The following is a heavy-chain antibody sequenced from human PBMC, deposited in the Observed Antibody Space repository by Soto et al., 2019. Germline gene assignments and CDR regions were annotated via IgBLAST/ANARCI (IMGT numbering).Heavy chain of an antibody. CDR2: VFPADSEI. J-gene: IGHJ4*02. CDR1: GYTFTAYW. CDR3: ARPLYPGYCTDGVCYSYDY. Sequence: GESLKISCQSFGYTFTAYWIAWVRQMPGKGLEWMGIVFPADSEIRYSPSFRGHVTISADKSISTAYLQWSSLEASDTAMYYCARPLYPGYCTDGVCYSYDYWGQGTPVTVSS. D-gene: IGHD2-8*01. V-gene: IGHV5-51*01.